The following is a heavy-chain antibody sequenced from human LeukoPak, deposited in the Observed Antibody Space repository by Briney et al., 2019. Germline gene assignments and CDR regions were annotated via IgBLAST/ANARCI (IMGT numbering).Heavy chain of an antibody. D-gene: IGHD3-22*01. J-gene: IGHJ6*03. CDR3: ARDQYYYDSSGYYALYYYYYMDV. CDR2: IYYSGST. Sequence: SETLSLTCAVYGGSFSGYYWSWIRQPPGKGLEWIGSIYYSGSTYYNPSLKSRVTISVDTSKNQFSLKLSSVTAADTAVYCCARDQYYYDSSGYYALYYYYYMDVWGKGTTVTVSS. V-gene: IGHV4-34*11. CDR1: GGSFSGYY.